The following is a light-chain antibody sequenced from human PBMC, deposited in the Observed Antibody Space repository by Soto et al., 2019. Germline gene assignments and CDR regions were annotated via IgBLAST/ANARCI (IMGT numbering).Light chain of an antibody. V-gene: IGLV2-8*01. CDR2: EVS. CDR3: SSYAGYNILYV. J-gene: IGLJ1*01. Sequence: QSALTQPPSASGSPGQSVTISCTGTSSDVGGYNYVSWYQQHPGKAPRLMIYEVSKRPSGVPDRFSGSKSGNTASLTVSGHQAEDEADYYCSSYAGYNILYVFGTGTTLTVL. CDR1: SSDVGGYNY.